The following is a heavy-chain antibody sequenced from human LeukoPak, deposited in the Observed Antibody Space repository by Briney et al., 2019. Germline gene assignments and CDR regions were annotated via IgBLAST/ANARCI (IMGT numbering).Heavy chain of an antibody. D-gene: IGHD6-19*01. CDR1: GFTFSSYA. J-gene: IGHJ4*02. V-gene: IGHV3-30-3*01. CDR2: ISYDGSNK. Sequence: GGSLRLSCAASGFTFSSYAMHWVRQAPGKGLEWVAVISYDGSNKYYADSVKGRFTISRDNSKNALYLQMNSLRAEDTAVYYCARVSYSSGHRSDFDYWGQGTLVTVSS. CDR3: ARVSYSSGHRSDFDY.